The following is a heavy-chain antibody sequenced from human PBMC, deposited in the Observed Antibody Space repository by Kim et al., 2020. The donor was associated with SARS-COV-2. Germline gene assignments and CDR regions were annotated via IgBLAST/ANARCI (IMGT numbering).Heavy chain of an antibody. CDR1: GYTFTSYA. CDR2: IDADNGNT. J-gene: IGHJ4*02. Sequence: ASVKVSCKASGYTFTSYAFHWVRQAPGQRLEWMGWIDADNGNTKYSQKFQGRVTINRDTSASTAYMELSSLRSEGTAVYYCARNEDYWGQGTLVTVSS. V-gene: IGHV1-3*01. CDR3: ARNEDY.